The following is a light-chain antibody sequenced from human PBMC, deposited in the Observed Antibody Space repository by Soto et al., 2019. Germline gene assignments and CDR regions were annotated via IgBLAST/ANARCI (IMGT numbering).Light chain of an antibody. CDR2: EVS. Sequence: QSALNQPPSAYGSPGQSVTISCTGTRSDVGGYNYVSWYQQHPGKAPKLMIYEVSKRPSGVHDRFSGSKSGNTASLTVSGLQAEDESYYYCSSYAGIIDFDVLFVGGSKITDL. J-gene: IGLJ2*01. V-gene: IGLV2-8*01. CDR1: RSDVGGYNY. CDR3: SSYAGIIDFDVL.